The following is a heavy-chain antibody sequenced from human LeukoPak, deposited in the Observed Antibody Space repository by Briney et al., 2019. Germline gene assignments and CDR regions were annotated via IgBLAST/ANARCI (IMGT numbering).Heavy chain of an antibody. V-gene: IGHV3-9*01. CDR2: ISWNSGRI. D-gene: IGHD3-10*01. CDR1: GFTFDDYA. Sequence: GGSLRLSCAASGFTFDDYAMHWVRQAPGKGLEWVSGISWNSGRIGYADSVKGRFTISRDNAKNSLYLQMNSLRAEDTALYYCARGRFGYYFDYWGQGTLVTVSS. J-gene: IGHJ4*02. CDR3: ARGRFGYYFDY.